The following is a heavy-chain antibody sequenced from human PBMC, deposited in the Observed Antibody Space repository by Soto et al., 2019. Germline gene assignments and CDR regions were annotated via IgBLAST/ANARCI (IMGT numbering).Heavy chain of an antibody. D-gene: IGHD1-26*01. CDR3: ATAAVGATTQDSYWYFDL. Sequence: QVQLVQSGAEVKKPGASVKVSCKASGYTFTSYAMHWVRQAPGQRLEWMGWINAGNGNTKYSQKFQGRVTITRDTSASTAYMELSSLRSEDTAVYYCATAAVGATTQDSYWYFDLWGRGTLVTVSS. V-gene: IGHV1-3*01. J-gene: IGHJ2*01. CDR2: INAGNGNT. CDR1: GYTFTSYA.